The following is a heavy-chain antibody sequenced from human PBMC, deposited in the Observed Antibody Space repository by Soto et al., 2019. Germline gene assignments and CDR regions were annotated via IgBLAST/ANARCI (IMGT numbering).Heavy chain of an antibody. D-gene: IGHD3-10*01. V-gene: IGHV3-23*01. CDR3: AKRAYGSDFDY. J-gene: IGHJ4*02. CDR1: GFTFSSYA. CDR2: ISGSGDSK. Sequence: EVQLLESGGGLVQPGGSLSLSGAASGFTFSSYAMSWVRQAPGKGLEWVSVISGSGDSKYYADSVKGRFTISRDNSKNTLYLQMNSLRVEDTAVYYCAKRAYGSDFDYWGQGTLVTVSS.